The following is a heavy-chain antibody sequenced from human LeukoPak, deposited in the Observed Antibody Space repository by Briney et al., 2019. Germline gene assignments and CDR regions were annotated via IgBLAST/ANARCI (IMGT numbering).Heavy chain of an antibody. Sequence: GGSLRLSCAASGFTFRSYSMNWVRQAPGKGLEWISYISSSSSTIYYADSVKGRFTISRDNARNSLYLQMNSLRVEDTAVYYCARAVPGAYWGQGTLVTVSS. CDR2: ISSSSSTI. CDR3: ARAVPGAY. CDR1: GFTFRSYS. J-gene: IGHJ4*02. V-gene: IGHV3-48*01. D-gene: IGHD1-1*01.